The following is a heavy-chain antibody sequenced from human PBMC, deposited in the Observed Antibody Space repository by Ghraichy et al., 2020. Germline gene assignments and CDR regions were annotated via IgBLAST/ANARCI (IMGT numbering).Heavy chain of an antibody. Sequence: SGPTLVKPTQTLTLTCTFSGFSLSTSGVGMGWIRQPPGKALEWLALIYWDDDKRYSPSLKSRLTITKDTSKNQVVLTMTNMDPVDTATYYCAHSRRDGYNWCHDYWGQGTLVTVSS. J-gene: IGHJ4*02. CDR1: GFSLSTSGVG. V-gene: IGHV2-5*02. CDR3: AHSRRDGYNWCHDY. CDR2: IYWDDDK. D-gene: IGHD5-24*01.